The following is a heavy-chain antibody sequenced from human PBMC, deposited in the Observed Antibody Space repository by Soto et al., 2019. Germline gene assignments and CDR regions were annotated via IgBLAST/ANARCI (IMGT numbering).Heavy chain of an antibody. Sequence: SETLSLTCTVSGGSISSYYWSWIRQPPGKGLEWIGYIYYSGSTNYNPSLKSRVTISVDTSKNQFSLKLSSVTAADTAVYYCAREKQTGYFQHWGQGTLVTVSS. CDR3: AREKQTGYFQH. CDR1: GGSISSYY. V-gene: IGHV4-59*01. CDR2: IYYSGST. J-gene: IGHJ1*01.